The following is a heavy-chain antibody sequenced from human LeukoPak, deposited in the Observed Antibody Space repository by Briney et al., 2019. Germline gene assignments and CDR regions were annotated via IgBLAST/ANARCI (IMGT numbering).Heavy chain of an antibody. D-gene: IGHD7-27*01. CDR1: GGSFSGYY. V-gene: IGHV4-34*01. J-gene: IGHJ4*02. Sequence: PSETPSLTCAVYGGSFSGYYWSWIRQPPGKGLEWIGEINHSGSTNYNPSLKSRVTISVDTSKNQFSLKLSSVTAADTAVYYCARGRRLRNWGFSPQPFDYWGQGNLVTVSS. CDR3: ARGRRLRNWGFSPQPFDY. CDR2: INHSGST.